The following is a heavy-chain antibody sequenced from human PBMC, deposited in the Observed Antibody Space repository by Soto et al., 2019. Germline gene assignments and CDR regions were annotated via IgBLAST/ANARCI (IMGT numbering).Heavy chain of an antibody. CDR3: AREPLCGGKCYDNYFDP. Sequence: QVQLVQSGAEVKKPGASVKISYKASGYAFTYYPIHWVRQAPGQRLEWVGWINIGNGNTEYSQKFQGRVTITTDTSASTAYMELRSLTSEDTAVYYCAREPLCGGKCYDNYFDPWGQGTLVTVSS. CDR1: GYAFTYYP. CDR2: INIGNGNT. D-gene: IGHD2-15*01. V-gene: IGHV1-3*04. J-gene: IGHJ5*02.